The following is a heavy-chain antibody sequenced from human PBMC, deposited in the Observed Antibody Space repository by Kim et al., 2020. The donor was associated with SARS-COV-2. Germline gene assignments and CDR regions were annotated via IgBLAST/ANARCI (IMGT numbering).Heavy chain of an antibody. CDR1: GGSFSGYY. CDR2: INHSGST. CDR3: ARVRWSGYYTFPHYYFDY. D-gene: IGHD3-3*01. Sequence: SETLSLTCAVYGGSFSGYYWSWIRQPPGKGLEWIGEINHSGSTNYNPSLKSRVTISVDTSKNQFSLKLSSVTAADTAVYYCARVRWSGYYTFPHYYFDYWGQGTLVTVSS. V-gene: IGHV4-34*01. J-gene: IGHJ4*02.